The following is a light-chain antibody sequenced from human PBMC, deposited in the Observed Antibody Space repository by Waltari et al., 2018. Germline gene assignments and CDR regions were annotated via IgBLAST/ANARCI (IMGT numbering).Light chain of an antibody. V-gene: IGLV2-14*01. CDR2: EVS. CDR3: SSYTSSSTLV. J-gene: IGLJ1*01. CDR1: SSHVGGYNY. Sequence: QSALTQPASVSGSPGQSIPISCTGTSSHVGGYNYVSWYQQHPGKAPKLMIYEVSNRPSGVSNRFSGSKSGNTASLTISGLQAEDEADYYCSSYTSSSTLVFGTGTKVTVL.